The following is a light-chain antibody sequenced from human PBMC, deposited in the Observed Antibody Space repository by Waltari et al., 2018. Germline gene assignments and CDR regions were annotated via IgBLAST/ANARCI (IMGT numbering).Light chain of an antibody. Sequence: EIEMTQSPATLSVSPGERATVSCRASQSVGNKLAWYQQKPGQAPRLLFYDASTWATGIPVGFSGSGSGTEFTLTISSLQSEDFAVYYCQQSNNWPYTFGQGTKLEIK. CDR2: DAS. J-gene: IGKJ2*01. V-gene: IGKV3-15*01. CDR1: QSVGNK. CDR3: QQSNNWPYT.